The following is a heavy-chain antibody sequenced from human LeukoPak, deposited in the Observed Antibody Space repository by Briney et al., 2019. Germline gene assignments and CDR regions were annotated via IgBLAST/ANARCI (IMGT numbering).Heavy chain of an antibody. CDR3: ARGLYDSSGYYYGY. CDR1: GFTVSSNY. J-gene: IGHJ4*02. V-gene: IGHV3-53*01. D-gene: IGHD3-22*01. CDR2: IYSGGST. Sequence: GGSLRLSCAASGFTVSSNYMSWVRQAPGKGLEWVSVIYSGGSTYYADSVKGRFTISRDNSKNTLYLQMNSLRAEDTAVYYCARGLYDSSGYYYGYWGQGTLVTVSS.